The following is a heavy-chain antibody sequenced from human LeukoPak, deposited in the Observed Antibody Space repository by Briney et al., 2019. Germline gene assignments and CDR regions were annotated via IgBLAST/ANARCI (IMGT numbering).Heavy chain of an antibody. CDR1: GFTFDDYA. J-gene: IGHJ5*02. D-gene: IGHD3-22*01. CDR2: ISWNSGSI. CDR3: AKFGSIQNYYDSSGYYGGFDP. V-gene: IGHV3-9*01. Sequence: PGGSLRLSCAASGFTFDDYAMHWVRQAPGKGLEWVSGISWNSGSIGYADSVKGRFTISRDNAKNSLYLQMNSLRAEDTALYYCAKFGSIQNYYDSSGYYGGFDPWGQGTLVTVSS.